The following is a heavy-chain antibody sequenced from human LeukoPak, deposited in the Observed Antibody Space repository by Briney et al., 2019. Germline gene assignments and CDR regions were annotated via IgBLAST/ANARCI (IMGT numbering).Heavy chain of an antibody. D-gene: IGHD1-26*01. CDR1: GFTFSSYE. V-gene: IGHV3-48*03. CDR2: INHDGLTI. J-gene: IGHJ4*02. Sequence: PGGSLRLSCAPSGFTFSSYEMNWVRQAPGKGLEWVSYINHDGLTIHYADSVKGRFTISRDNAKKSLYLQMNSLRAEDTAVYYCARVRSTVGATRFDYWGQGTLVTVSS. CDR3: ARVRSTVGATRFDY.